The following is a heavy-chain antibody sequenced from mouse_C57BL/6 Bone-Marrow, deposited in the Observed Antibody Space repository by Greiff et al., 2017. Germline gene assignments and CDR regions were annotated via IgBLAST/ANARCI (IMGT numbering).Heavy chain of an antibody. J-gene: IGHJ2*01. CDR1: GFNIKNTY. CDR2: IDPANGNT. CDR3: ARLYDGYYVGYFDY. V-gene: IGHV14-3*01. Sequence: VHVKQSVAELVRPGASVKLSCTASGFNIKNTYMHWVKQRPEQGLEWIGRIDPANGNTKYAPKFQGKATITADTSSNTAYLQLSSLTSEDTAIYYCARLYDGYYVGYFDYWGQGTTLTVSS. D-gene: IGHD2-3*01.